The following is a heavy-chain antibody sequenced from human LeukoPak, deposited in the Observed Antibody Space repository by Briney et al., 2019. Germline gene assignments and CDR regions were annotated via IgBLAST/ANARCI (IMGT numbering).Heavy chain of an antibody. CDR1: GFTFSSYA. V-gene: IGHV3-23*01. J-gene: IGHJ4*02. CDR3: AKVLSGSQDY. CDR2: IGGGGEST. Sequence: GGSLRLSCAASGFTFSSYAMSWVRQAPGKGLEWVSTIGGGGESTYYADTVQGRFTISRDNSKNTVYLQMNSLRAEDTAVYYCAKVLSGSQDYWGQGTLVTVFS. D-gene: IGHD1-26*01.